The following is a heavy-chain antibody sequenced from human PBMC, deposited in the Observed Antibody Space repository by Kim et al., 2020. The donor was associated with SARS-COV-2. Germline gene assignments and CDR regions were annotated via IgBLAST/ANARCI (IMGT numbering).Heavy chain of an antibody. V-gene: IGHV4-61*02. CDR3: ARDSGGFGVKPDY. CDR1: GGSISSGSYY. J-gene: IGHJ4*02. Sequence: SETLSLTCTVSGGSISSGSYYWSWIRQPAGKGLEWIGRIYTSGSTNYNPSLKSRVTISVDTSKNQFSLKLSSVTAADTAVYYCARDSGGFGVKPDYWGQGTLVTVSS. D-gene: IGHD3-10*01. CDR2: IYTSGST.